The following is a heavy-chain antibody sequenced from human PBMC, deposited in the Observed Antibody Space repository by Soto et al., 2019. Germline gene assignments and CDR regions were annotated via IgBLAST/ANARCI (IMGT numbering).Heavy chain of an antibody. V-gene: IGHV4-39*01. CDR2: IYYSGST. Sequence: SETLSLTCAVAGGSISSSSYYWGWIRQPPGKGLEWIGSIYYSGSTYYNPSLKSRVTISVDTSKNQFSLKLSSVTAADTAVYYCARHGYCSSTSCYLRGGGLGMYWFDPWGQGTLVTVSS. CDR1: GGSISSSSYY. D-gene: IGHD2-2*03. CDR3: ARHGYCSSTSCYLRGGGLGMYWFDP. J-gene: IGHJ5*02.